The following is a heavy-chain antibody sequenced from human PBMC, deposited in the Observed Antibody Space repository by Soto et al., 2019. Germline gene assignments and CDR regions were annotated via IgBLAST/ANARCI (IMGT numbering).Heavy chain of an antibody. CDR3: ARGGIIGTTPDY. J-gene: IGHJ4*02. CDR1: GYSFGAYL. V-gene: IGHV5-51*01. CDR2: IFPGDPDT. D-gene: IGHD1-7*01. Sequence: PGGSLKISCPGSGYSFGAYLIGWGRQMPGKGLEWMGVIFPGDPDTRYRPSFQGQVRISVDKSINTAYLQWSSLKTSDTAMYVCARGGIIGTTPDYWGQGTQVTVSS.